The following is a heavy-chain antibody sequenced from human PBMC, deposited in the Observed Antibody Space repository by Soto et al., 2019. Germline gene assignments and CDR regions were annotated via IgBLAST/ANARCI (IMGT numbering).Heavy chain of an antibody. CDR1: AFTFGDYY. Sequence: PGGSLRLSCAASAFTFGDYYMTWIRQAPGKGLEWVSYISSTSGTISYADSVKGRFTLSRDNAKSSLFLQMNSLRAEDTAVYYCARAVYTSKTTFDYWGQGTLVTVSS. J-gene: IGHJ4*02. CDR3: ARAVYTSKTTFDY. D-gene: IGHD1-7*01. V-gene: IGHV3-11*01. CDR2: ISSTSGTI.